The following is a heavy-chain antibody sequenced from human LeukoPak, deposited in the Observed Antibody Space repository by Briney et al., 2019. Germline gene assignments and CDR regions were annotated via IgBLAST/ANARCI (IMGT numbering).Heavy chain of an antibody. CDR3: AKGLSAIAVAGQVDY. J-gene: IGHJ4*02. CDR1: GFTFSRYS. V-gene: IGHV3-21*04. Sequence: GGSLRLSCAASGFTFSRYSMNWVRQAPGKGLEWVSSISISSNYIYYTDSVKGRFTISRDNSKNTLYLQMNSLRVEDTAVYYCAKGLSAIAVAGQVDYWGQGTLVTVSS. CDR2: ISISSNYI. D-gene: IGHD6-19*01.